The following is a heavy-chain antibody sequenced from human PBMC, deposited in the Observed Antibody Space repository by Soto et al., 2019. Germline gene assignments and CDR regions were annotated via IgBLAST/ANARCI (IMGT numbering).Heavy chain of an antibody. V-gene: IGHV1-3*04. CDR2: ISTGNGNT. CDR1: GYSFTSYA. J-gene: IGHJ3*02. CDR3: TRTSFGVVTYGFDI. Sequence: QVQFVQSGAEVKKPGASVRVSCKASGYSFTSYAIHWLRQAPGQRPEWMGWISTGNGNTKYSENFQGRVTITRDTSASTAYMDLSSLRSEDTAVYYCTRTSFGVVTYGFDIWGQGTMVTVSS. D-gene: IGHD3-3*01.